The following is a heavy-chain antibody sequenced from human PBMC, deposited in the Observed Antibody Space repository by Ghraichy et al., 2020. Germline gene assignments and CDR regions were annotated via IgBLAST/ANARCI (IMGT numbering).Heavy chain of an antibody. Sequence: SETLSLTCTVSGGSITSYYWSWIRQPPGEGLEWIGYIYYSESTNYNPSLKSRVTISVDTSKNQFSLELSSVTAADTAVYYCASLYSGSAHFDYWGQGTLVTVSS. CDR3: ASLYSGSAHFDY. V-gene: IGHV4-59*01. D-gene: IGHD1-26*01. CDR2: IYYSEST. J-gene: IGHJ4*02. CDR1: GGSITSYY.